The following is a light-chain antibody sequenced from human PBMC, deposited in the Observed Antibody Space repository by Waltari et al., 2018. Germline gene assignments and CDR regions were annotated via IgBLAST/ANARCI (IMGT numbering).Light chain of an antibody. CDR1: NIGTYS. Sequence: SYVVTQPPSVSLAPGETATITCGGDNIGTYSVHWYQQKAGQAPVLVIFYDRDRPSGIPDRFSGSNSGNTAPLTISRVEAGDEARYYCHVWHPHVDPGVFGTGTEVTVL. V-gene: IGLV3-21*04. J-gene: IGLJ1*01. CDR2: YDR. CDR3: HVWHPHVDPGV.